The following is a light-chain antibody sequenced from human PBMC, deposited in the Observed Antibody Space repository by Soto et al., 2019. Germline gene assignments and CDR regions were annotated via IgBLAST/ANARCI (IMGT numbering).Light chain of an antibody. V-gene: IGKV3-20*01. CDR1: RSASSRY. J-gene: IGKJ2*01. CDR3: QQFGDSPPAFT. CDR2: GAS. Sequence: ESMLTQSPGTLSLSPGDRATLSCRASRSASSRYITWYQQKPGQAPRLLIYGASIRATGIPDRFSGSGSGTDFTLTISRLEAEDFAVYYCQQFGDSPPAFTFGQGTKLEI.